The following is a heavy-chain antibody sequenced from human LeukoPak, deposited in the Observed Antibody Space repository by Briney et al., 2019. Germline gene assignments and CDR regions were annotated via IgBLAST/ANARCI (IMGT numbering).Heavy chain of an antibody. J-gene: IGHJ3*01. Sequence: GGSLRLSCAASGFTFSSYAMSWVRQAPGEGLERVSGISGSGGSTFSADSVKGRFTISRDNSKNTVSLQMNSLRAEDTAVYYCASSIAALMGGNDAFDVWGEGTMVTVSS. V-gene: IGHV3-23*01. CDR1: GFTFSSYA. D-gene: IGHD6-6*01. CDR2: ISGSGGST. CDR3: ASSIAALMGGNDAFDV.